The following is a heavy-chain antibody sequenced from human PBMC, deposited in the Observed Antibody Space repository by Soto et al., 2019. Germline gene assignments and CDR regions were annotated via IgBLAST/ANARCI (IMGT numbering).Heavy chain of an antibody. CDR3: AKDRYYDIVEAFDY. CDR2: ISYDGSNK. CDR1: GFTFSSYG. Sequence: SLRLSCAASGFTFSSYGMHWVRQAPGKGLEWVAVISYDGSNKYYADSVKGRFTISRDNSKNTLYLQMNSLRAEDTAVYYCAKDRYYDIVEAFDYWGQGTLVTVSS. V-gene: IGHV3-30*18. D-gene: IGHD3-9*01. J-gene: IGHJ4*02.